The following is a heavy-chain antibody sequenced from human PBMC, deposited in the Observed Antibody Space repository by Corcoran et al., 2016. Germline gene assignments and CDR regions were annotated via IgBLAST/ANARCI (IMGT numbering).Heavy chain of an antibody. D-gene: IGHD2-15*01. Sequence: QVQLVESGGGVVQPGRSLRLSCAASGFTFRNYGMHWVRQAPGKGLEWVTFIWYDGSNKYYVDSVEGRFTISRDNSKNTLSLQMNSLRAEDTDIYFCARDRDSSYYDLWGRGTLVTVSS. J-gene: IGHJ2*01. V-gene: IGHV3-33*01. CDR3: ARDRDSSYYDL. CDR1: GFTFRNYG. CDR2: IWYDGSNK.